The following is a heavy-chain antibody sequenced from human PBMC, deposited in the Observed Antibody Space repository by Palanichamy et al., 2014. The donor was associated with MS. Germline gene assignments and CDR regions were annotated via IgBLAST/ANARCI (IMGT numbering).Heavy chain of an antibody. CDR3: AKYAAPYSGLLDF. J-gene: IGHJ4*02. V-gene: IGHV3-11*01. CDR2: ISSRGDSI. D-gene: IGHD5-12*01. CDR1: GFTFSASY. Sequence: QVQLVESGGGLVKPGGSLRLSCAASGFTFSASYMSWIRQAPGAGLEWISYISSRGDSIYYADSVKGRFTISRDNAKNSLYLHLTSLRAEDTAIYYCAKYAAPYSGLLDFGGQGTLVAVSS.